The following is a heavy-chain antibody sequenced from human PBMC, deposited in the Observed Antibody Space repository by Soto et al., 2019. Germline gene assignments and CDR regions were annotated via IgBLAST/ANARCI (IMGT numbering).Heavy chain of an antibody. CDR1: GYTFTSYG. V-gene: IGHV1-18*01. D-gene: IGHD6-13*01. J-gene: IGHJ6*02. Sequence: GASVKVSCKASGYTFTSYGISWVRQAPGQGLEWMGGISANNGKTNYAQKFQGRVTMTTDKSTSTAYMELSSLRSEDTAVYYCARRGLAAASKVDYHYYGMDVWGQGTTVTVSS. CDR2: ISANNGKT. CDR3: ARRGLAAASKVDYHYYGMDV.